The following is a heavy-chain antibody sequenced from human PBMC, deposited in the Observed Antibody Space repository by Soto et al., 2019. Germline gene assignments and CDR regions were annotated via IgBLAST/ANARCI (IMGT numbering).Heavy chain of an antibody. Sequence: GGSLRLSCAASGFTFNSYVMSWVRQAPGKGLEWVSGVTGSGDRTAYADSVKGRFTISRDNSKNTLYLQMNSLRVEDTAEYYCARVVVVTGSRWFDPWGQGTLVTVSS. CDR1: GFTFNSYV. D-gene: IGHD2-15*01. J-gene: IGHJ5*02. V-gene: IGHV3-23*01. CDR3: ARVVVVTGSRWFDP. CDR2: VTGSGDRT.